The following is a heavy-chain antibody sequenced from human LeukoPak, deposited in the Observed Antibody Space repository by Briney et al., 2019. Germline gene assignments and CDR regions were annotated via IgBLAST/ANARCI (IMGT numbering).Heavy chain of an antibody. CDR2: ISSSSSYI. CDR1: GFTFSSYS. D-gene: IGHD2-15*01. V-gene: IGHV3-21*01. CDR3: ARGVVAATAVAFDI. Sequence: GGSLRLSCAASGFTFSSYSMNWVRQAPGKGLEWVSSISSSSSYIYYADSVKGRFTISRDNAKNSLYLQMNSLRAEDTAVYYCARGVVAATAVAFDIWGRGTMVTVSS. J-gene: IGHJ3*02.